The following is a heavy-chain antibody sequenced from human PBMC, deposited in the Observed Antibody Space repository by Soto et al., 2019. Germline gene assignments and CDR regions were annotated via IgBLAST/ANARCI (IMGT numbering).Heavy chain of an antibody. CDR2: ISTYNGNT. V-gene: IGHV1-18*01. CDR1: GYTFTSYG. D-gene: IGHD4-17*01. CDR3: AIDFGGYGDYANGY. Sequence: QVQLVQSGAVVSKPGASVKVSCKASGYTFTSYGISWVRQAPGQGLEWMGWISTYNGNTNYAQKLQGRVTMTTDTSTSTAYLELRSLRSDDTAVYYCAIDFGGYGDYANGYWGQGTLVTVSS. J-gene: IGHJ4*02.